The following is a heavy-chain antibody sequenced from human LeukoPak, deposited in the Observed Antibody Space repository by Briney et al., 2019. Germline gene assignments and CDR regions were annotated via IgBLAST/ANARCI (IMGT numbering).Heavy chain of an antibody. D-gene: IGHD3-22*01. CDR2: IQYDGSKK. CDR1: GFTFSSNG. V-gene: IGHV3-30*02. CDR3: ARDLYRIVVVPHYFDY. Sequence: GGSLRLSCVASGFTFSSNGMHWVRQAPGKGLEWVTFIQYDGSKKYYADSVKGRFTISRDNAKNSLYLQMNSLRAEDTAVYYCARDLYRIVVVPHYFDYWGQGTLVTVSS. J-gene: IGHJ4*02.